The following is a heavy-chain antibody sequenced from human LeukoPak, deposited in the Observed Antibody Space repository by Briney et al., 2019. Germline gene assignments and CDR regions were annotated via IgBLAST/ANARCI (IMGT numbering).Heavy chain of an antibody. D-gene: IGHD3-22*01. CDR1: GFTFSSYS. CDR2: ISSSSSYI. V-gene: IGHV3-21*01. J-gene: IGHJ6*02. CDR3: ATSLLRRPYYYGMDV. Sequence: GGSLRLSCAASGFTFSSYSMNWVRQAPGKGLEWVSSISSSSSYICYADSVKGRFTISRDNAKNSLYLQMNSLRAEDTAVYYCATSLLRRPYYYGMDVWGQGTTVTVSS.